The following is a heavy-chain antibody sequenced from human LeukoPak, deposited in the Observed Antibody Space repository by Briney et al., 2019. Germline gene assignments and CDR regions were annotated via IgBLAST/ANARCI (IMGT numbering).Heavy chain of an antibody. CDR1: GYTFTSYG. Sequence: ASVKVSCKASGYTFTSYGISWVRQAPGQGLEWMGWISAYNGNTNYAQKLQGRVTMTTDTSTSTVYMELRSLRSDDTAVYYCARDRLAYGSGSYRGGYWGQGTLVTVSS. V-gene: IGHV1-18*01. J-gene: IGHJ4*02. D-gene: IGHD3-10*01. CDR3: ARDRLAYGSGSYRGGY. CDR2: ISAYNGNT.